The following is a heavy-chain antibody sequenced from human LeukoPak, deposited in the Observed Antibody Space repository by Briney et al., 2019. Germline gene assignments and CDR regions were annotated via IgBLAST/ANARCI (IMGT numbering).Heavy chain of an antibody. CDR1: GGSFSGYY. Sequence: SETLSLTCAVYGGSFSGYYWSWIRQPPGKGLEWIGEINHSGSTNYNPSLKSRVTISVDTSKNQFSLKLSSVTAADTAVYYCARGRVRGVASSVFGYWGQGTLVTVSS. V-gene: IGHV4-34*01. D-gene: IGHD3-10*01. J-gene: IGHJ4*02. CDR2: INHSGST. CDR3: ARGRVRGVASSVFGY.